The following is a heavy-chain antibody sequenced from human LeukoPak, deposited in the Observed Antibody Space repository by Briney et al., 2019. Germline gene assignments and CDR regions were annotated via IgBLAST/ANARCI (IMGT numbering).Heavy chain of an antibody. Sequence: EGSLRLSCAASGFTFDSYTMNWVRQAPGEGLEWVSAIGDDGRTFYADSLKGRFTISRDNSKNTLFLQMNSLRVEDAAVYYCAKRVDCSGTYHIDYWGQGTLVTVSS. CDR3: AKRVDCSGTYHIDY. CDR2: IGDDGRT. D-gene: IGHD3-10*02. V-gene: IGHV3-23*01. CDR1: GFTFDSYT. J-gene: IGHJ4*02.